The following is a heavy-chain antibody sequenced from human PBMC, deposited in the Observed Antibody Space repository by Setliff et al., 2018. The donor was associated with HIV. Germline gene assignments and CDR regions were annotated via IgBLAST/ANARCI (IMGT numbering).Heavy chain of an antibody. CDR1: GFIFSSYA. D-gene: IGHD6-13*01. CDR3: ARVGYSSSWYWAGAFDI. V-gene: IGHV3-23*01. CDR2: ISGSGGST. Sequence: VGSLRLSCAASGFIFSSYAMNWVRQAPGKGLEWVSAISGSGGSTYYADSVKGRFTISRDNSKNTLYLQMNSLRAEDTAVYYCARVGYSSSWYWAGAFDIWGQGTMVTVSS. J-gene: IGHJ3*02.